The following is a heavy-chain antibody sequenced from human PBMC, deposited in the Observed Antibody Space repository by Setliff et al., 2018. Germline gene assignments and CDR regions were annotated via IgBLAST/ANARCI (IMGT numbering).Heavy chain of an antibody. CDR3: ARDPPQSGWSFDS. CDR2: ISFSSSTI. CDR1: GFTFSTYN. Sequence: PGGSLRLSCAASGFTFSTYNMNWVRQAPGKGLEWVSYISFSSSTIYYADSVKGRFTISRDNSQNTMYLQMNSLRDEDTAVYYCARDPPQSGWSFDSWGQGTLVTVSS. J-gene: IGHJ4*02. V-gene: IGHV3-48*02. D-gene: IGHD6-19*01.